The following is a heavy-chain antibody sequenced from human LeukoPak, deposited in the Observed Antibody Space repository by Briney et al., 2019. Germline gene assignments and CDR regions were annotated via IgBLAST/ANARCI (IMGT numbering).Heavy chain of an antibody. CDR1: GGTFSSYA. J-gene: IGHJ5*02. CDR2: IIPIFGTA. D-gene: IGHD2-2*01. CDR3: ARDLGYLLLWDDWFDP. Sequence: SVKVSCKASGGTFSSYAISWVRQAPGQGLEWMGGIIPIFGTANYAQKFQGRVTITADKSTSTAYMELSSLRSEDTAVYYCARDLGYLLLWDDWFDPWGQGTLVTVSS. V-gene: IGHV1-69*06.